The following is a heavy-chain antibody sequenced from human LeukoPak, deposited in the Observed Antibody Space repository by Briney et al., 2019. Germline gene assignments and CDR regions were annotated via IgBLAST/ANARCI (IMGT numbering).Heavy chain of an antibody. Sequence: PSETLSLTCTVSGGSISSSSYYWGWIRQPPGKGLEWIGSIYYSGSTYYNPSLKSRVTISVDTSKNQFSLKLNSVTAADTAVYYCARVDIVTTNWFDPWGQGTLVIVSP. D-gene: IGHD5-12*01. CDR1: GGSISSSSYY. V-gene: IGHV4-39*02. CDR3: ARVDIVTTNWFDP. J-gene: IGHJ5*02. CDR2: IYYSGST.